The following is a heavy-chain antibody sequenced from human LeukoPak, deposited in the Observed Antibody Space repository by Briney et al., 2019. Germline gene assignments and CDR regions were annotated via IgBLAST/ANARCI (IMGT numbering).Heavy chain of an antibody. CDR1: GYTFSNYA. CDR2: ISGSAYAT. J-gene: IGHJ4*02. Sequence: PGGSLMLSCAASGYTFSNYAMSWVRQPPGKGLEWVSTISGSAYATYYADSVKGRFTISRDNSKNTLYLQLSTLRAEDTAIYYCARNDGDWQRYYFELWGQGSLVTVSS. CDR3: ARNDGDWQRYYFEL. D-gene: IGHD4-17*01. V-gene: IGHV3-23*01.